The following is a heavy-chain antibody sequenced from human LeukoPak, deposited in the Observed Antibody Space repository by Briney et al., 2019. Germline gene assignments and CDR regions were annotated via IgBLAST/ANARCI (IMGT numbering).Heavy chain of an antibody. Sequence: ASVKVSCKASGYTFTGYYMHWVRQAPGQGLEWMGWINPNSGGTNYAQKFQGRVTMTRDTSISTAYMELSRLRSDDTAVYYCARDGVLVGATIILGEVPNAEYFHHWGQGTLVTVSS. V-gene: IGHV1-2*02. CDR2: INPNSGGT. CDR3: ARDGVLVGATIILGEVPNAEYFHH. D-gene: IGHD1-26*01. J-gene: IGHJ1*01. CDR1: GYTFTGYY.